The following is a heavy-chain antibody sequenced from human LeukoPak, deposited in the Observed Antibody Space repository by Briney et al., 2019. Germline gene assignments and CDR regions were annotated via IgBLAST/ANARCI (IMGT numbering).Heavy chain of an antibody. CDR3: ARDWGSRATSAFDI. J-gene: IGHJ3*02. CDR2: IIPILGIA. CDR1: GGTFSSYA. V-gene: IGHV1-69*04. D-gene: IGHD3-16*01. Sequence: VASVKVSCKASGGTFSSYAISWVRQAPGQGLEWMGRIIPILGIANYAQSFQGRVTITADKSTSTAYMELSSLRSEDTAVYYCARDWGSRATSAFDIWGQGTMATVYS.